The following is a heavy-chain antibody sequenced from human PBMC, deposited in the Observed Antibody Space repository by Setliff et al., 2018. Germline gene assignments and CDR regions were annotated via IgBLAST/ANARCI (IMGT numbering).Heavy chain of an antibody. CDR1: GGTFSSYA. J-gene: IGHJ4*02. Sequence: ASVKVSCKSSGGTFSSYAISWVRQAPGQGLEWMGGIIPIFGTANYAQKFQGRVTITADESTSTAYMELSSLRSEDTAVYYCARVQQLGTFDYWGQGTLVTVSS. CDR3: ARVQQLGTFDY. V-gene: IGHV1-69*13. D-gene: IGHD6-13*01. CDR2: IIPIFGTA.